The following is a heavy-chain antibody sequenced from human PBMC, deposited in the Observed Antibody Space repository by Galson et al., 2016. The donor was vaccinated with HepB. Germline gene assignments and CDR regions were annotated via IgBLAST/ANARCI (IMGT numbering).Heavy chain of an antibody. D-gene: IGHD4-23*01. J-gene: IGHJ5*02. CDR3: ARGRKVLTLYH. CDR2: IYSGGST. CDR1: GFSVSNNF. Sequence: SLRLSCAASGFSVSNNFMAWVRQAPGKGPEWVSLIYSGGSTKSADSVKGRFTISSDSSTNAVYLQMNSLRVEDTAVYYCARGRKVLTLYHWGQGTLVTVSS. V-gene: IGHV3-53*01.